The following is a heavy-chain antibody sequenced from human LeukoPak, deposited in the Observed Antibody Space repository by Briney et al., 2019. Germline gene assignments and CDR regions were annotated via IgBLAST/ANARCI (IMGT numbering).Heavy chain of an antibody. CDR2: VSGSGGST. J-gene: IGHJ4*02. Sequence: AGGSLRLSCAVSGFTYSNYAMTWVRQAPGKGLEWVSSVSGSGGSTYYAGSVKGRFTISRDNSKNTLYLQMNSLRAEDTAVYYCAKGGLGRSSTSCFDYWGQGTLVTVSS. CDR3: AKGGLGRSSTSCFDY. D-gene: IGHD2-2*01. CDR1: GFTYSNYA. V-gene: IGHV3-23*01.